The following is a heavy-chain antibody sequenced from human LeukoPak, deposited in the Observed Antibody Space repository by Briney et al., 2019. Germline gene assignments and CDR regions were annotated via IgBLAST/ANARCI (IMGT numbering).Heavy chain of an antibody. CDR3: AVTTRDSSGYYYVGSFDY. V-gene: IGHV3-21*04. CDR2: ISSSSSYR. Sequence: GGSLRLSCAASGFTLSSYSMNWVRQAPGKGLEWVSSISSSSSYRYYADSVKGRFTISRDNSKNTLYLQMNSLRAEDTAVYYCAVTTRDSSGYYYVGSFDYWGQGTLVTVSS. J-gene: IGHJ4*02. CDR1: GFTLSSYS. D-gene: IGHD3-22*01.